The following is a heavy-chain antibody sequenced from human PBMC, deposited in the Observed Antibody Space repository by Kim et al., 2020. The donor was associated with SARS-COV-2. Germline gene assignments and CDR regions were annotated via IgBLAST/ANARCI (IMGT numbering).Heavy chain of an antibody. CDR3: AKLMTTVTYDAFDI. V-gene: IGHV3-23*01. Sequence: ADSVKGRFTISRDNSKNTLYLQMNSLRAEDTAVYYCAKLMTTVTYDAFDIWGQGTMVTVSS. J-gene: IGHJ3*02. D-gene: IGHD4-17*01.